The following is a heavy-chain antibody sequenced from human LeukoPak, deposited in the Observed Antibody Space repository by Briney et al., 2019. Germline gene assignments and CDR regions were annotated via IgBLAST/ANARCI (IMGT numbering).Heavy chain of an antibody. CDR2: ISGSGGST. J-gene: IGHJ4*02. CDR1: GFTFSSYA. Sequence: GGSLRLSCAASGFTFSSYAMSWVRQAPGKGLEWVSAISGSGGSTYYADSVKGRFTISRDNSKNTLYLQMNCLRAEDTAVYYCAKGVVATGSQFDYWGQGTLVTVSS. CDR3: AKGVVATGSQFDY. D-gene: IGHD5-12*01. V-gene: IGHV3-23*01.